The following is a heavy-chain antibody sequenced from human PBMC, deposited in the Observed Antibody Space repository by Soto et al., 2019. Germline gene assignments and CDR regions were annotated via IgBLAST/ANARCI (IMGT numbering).Heavy chain of an antibody. D-gene: IGHD3-22*01. CDR1: GFSLSNARMG. CDR2: IFSNDEK. V-gene: IGHV2-26*01. CDR3: ARIPREYYYDSSGYHFDY. J-gene: IGHJ4*02. Sequence: SGPTLVNPTETLTLTCTVSGFSLSNARMGVSWIRQPPGKALEWLAHIFSNDEKSYSTSLKSRLTISKDTSKSQVVLTMTNMDPVDTATYYCARIPREYYYDSSGYHFDYWGQGTLVTVSS.